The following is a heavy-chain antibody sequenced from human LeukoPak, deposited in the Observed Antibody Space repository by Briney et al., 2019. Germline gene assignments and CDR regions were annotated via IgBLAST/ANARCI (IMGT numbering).Heavy chain of an antibody. Sequence: PGGSLRLSCAASGFTFSNYPMSFVRQAPGKGLEWVSTSGGGDGTYYAESVRGRFTISRDESKSTLYLQMSNMRAEDTAIYYCAKDLRGRLLRYFDYWGQGTLVTVSS. CDR2: SGGGDGT. V-gene: IGHV3-23*01. J-gene: IGHJ4*02. D-gene: IGHD3-16*01. CDR1: GFTFSNYP. CDR3: AKDLRGRLLRYFDY.